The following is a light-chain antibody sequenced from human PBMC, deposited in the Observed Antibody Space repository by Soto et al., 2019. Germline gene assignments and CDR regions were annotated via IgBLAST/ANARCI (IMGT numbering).Light chain of an antibody. CDR1: SSDVGGYNY. J-gene: IGLJ1*01. CDR3: TSYAGGNNV. Sequence: QSALTQPPSASGSPGQSVTIYCSATSSDVGGYNYVSWYQQYPGKVPKLMVYEVNKRPSGVPDRFSGSKSGNTASLTVSGLQADDEADYYCTSYAGGNNVFGTGTKLTVL. V-gene: IGLV2-8*01. CDR2: EVN.